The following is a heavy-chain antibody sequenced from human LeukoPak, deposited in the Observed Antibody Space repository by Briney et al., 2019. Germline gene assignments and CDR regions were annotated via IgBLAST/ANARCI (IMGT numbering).Heavy chain of an antibody. CDR2: ISGSGGST. J-gene: IGHJ6*03. V-gene: IGHV3-23*01. CDR1: GFTFGDYG. D-gene: IGHD6-19*01. CDR3: AKRSVPLYSSPAKSAYYYYMDV. Sequence: GGSLRLSCTASGFTFGDYGMSWFRQAPGKGLEWVSAISGSGGSTYYADSVKGRFTISRDNSKNTLYPQMNSLRAEDTAVYYCAKRSVPLYSSPAKSAYYYYMDVWGKGTTVTVSS.